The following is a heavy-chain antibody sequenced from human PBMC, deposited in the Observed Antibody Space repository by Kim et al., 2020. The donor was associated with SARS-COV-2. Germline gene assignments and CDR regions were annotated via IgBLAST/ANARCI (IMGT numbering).Heavy chain of an antibody. CDR2: TRNEDM. V-gene: IGHV3-72*01. CDR1: GFRFSDRN. J-gene: IGHJ4*02. Sequence: GGSLRLSCAASGFRFSDRNMDWVRQVPGKGLEWVARTRNEDMEYAASVKGRFTLSRDYSGNSVYLQMNSLKTEDTAVYYCGVIPVFGYWGQGALVTVSS. D-gene: IGHD3-16*01. CDR3: GVIPVFGY.